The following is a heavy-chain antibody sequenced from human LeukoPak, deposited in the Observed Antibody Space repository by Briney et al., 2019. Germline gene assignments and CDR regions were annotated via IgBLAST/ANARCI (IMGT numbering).Heavy chain of an antibody. D-gene: IGHD5-24*01. V-gene: IGHV3-9*01. CDR2: ISWNSGSI. CDR3: AKDGRAIPYYMDV. Sequence: PGGSLRLSCAASGFTFDDYAMHWVRQAPGKGLEWVSGISWNSGSIGYADSVKGRFTISRDNAKNSLYLQMNSLRAEDTALYYCAKDGRAIPYYMDVWGKGTTVTVSS. CDR1: GFTFDDYA. J-gene: IGHJ6*03.